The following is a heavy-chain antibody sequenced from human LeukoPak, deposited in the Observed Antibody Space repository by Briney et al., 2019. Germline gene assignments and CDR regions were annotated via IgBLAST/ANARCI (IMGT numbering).Heavy chain of an antibody. CDR2: MSPNSGNT. CDR1: GYTFTNYD. Sequence: GASVKVSCKASGYTFTNYDIHWVRQATGQGLEWMGWMSPNSGNTGYVQKFQGRVTMTRNTSISTAYMELSSLRSEDTAVYYCARVVSGTYNWFDPWGQGTLDTVSS. CDR3: ARVVSGTYNWFDP. V-gene: IGHV1-8*01. D-gene: IGHD1-20*01. J-gene: IGHJ5*02.